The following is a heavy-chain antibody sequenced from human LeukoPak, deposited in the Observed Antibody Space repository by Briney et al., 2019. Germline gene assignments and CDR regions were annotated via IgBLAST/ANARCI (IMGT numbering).Heavy chain of an antibody. CDR3: ARNWGAAGWSNYYGMDV. CDR1: GGSMNNRDYY. Sequence: PSETLSLTCTVSGGSMNNRDYYWSWIRQPPGKGLEWLGYIYYSGSTYYNPSLKSRITISEDTPKNQFSLKLKSMTAADTAVYFCARNWGAAGWSNYYGMDVWGQGTTVIVSS. J-gene: IGHJ6*02. V-gene: IGHV4-30-4*01. CDR2: IYYSGST. D-gene: IGHD7-27*01.